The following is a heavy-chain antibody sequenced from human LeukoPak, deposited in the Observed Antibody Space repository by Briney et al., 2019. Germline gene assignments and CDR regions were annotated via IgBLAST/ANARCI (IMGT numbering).Heavy chain of an antibody. Sequence: GGSLRLSCAASGFTFSSYWMSWVRQAPGKGLEWVANIKQDGSEKYYVDSVKDRFTISRDNAKNSLYLQMNSLRAEDTAVYYCAREGNYYDSSASFDYWGQGTLVTVSS. J-gene: IGHJ4*02. V-gene: IGHV3-7*01. CDR3: AREGNYYDSSASFDY. CDR2: IKQDGSEK. CDR1: GFTFSSYW. D-gene: IGHD3-22*01.